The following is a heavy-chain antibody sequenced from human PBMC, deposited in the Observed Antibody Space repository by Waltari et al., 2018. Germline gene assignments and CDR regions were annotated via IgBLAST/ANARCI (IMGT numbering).Heavy chain of an antibody. CDR3: ASSVVVPVGTFDY. CDR2: IYSGGRT. CDR1: GFTVSSTS. V-gene: IGHV3-53*01. J-gene: IGHJ4*02. Sequence: EVQLVESGGGLIQPGGSLRLSCAASGFTVSSTSMSWVPEAPGTGLGWVSVIYSGGRTYYADSVKGRVTISRDNSKNTLYLQMNSLRAEDTAGYYCASSVVVPVGTFDYWGQGTLVTVSS. D-gene: IGHD3-22*01.